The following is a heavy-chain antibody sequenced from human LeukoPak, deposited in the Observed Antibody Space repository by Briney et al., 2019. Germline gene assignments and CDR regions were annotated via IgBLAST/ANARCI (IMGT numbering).Heavy chain of an antibody. CDR1: GDSISNSNYY. J-gene: IGHJ4*02. V-gene: IGHV4-39*07. CDR3: ARVPYSSGWYGANTEY. CDR2: SSYDGSA. Sequence: SETLSLTCTVTGDSISNSNYYWGWIRQPPGKGLEWLGSSSYDGSAYYNPSLKSRVTISVDTSKNQFSLKLSSVTAADTAVYYCARVPYSSGWYGANTEYWGQGTLVTVSS. D-gene: IGHD6-19*01.